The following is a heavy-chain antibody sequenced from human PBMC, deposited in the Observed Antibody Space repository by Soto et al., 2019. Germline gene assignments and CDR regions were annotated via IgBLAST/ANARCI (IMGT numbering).Heavy chain of an antibody. J-gene: IGHJ6*02. Sequence: EVQLVQSGAEVKKPGESLRISCKGSGYSFTSYWISWVRQMPGKGLEWMGRIDPSDSYTNYSPSFQGHVTISADKSISTAYLQWSSLKASDTAMEYWARHGGGYCSSTSCRPYYYYGMDVWGQGTTVTVSS. CDR2: IDPSDSYT. CDR3: ARHGGGYCSSTSCRPYYYYGMDV. V-gene: IGHV5-10-1*03. D-gene: IGHD2-2*01. CDR1: GYSFTSYW.